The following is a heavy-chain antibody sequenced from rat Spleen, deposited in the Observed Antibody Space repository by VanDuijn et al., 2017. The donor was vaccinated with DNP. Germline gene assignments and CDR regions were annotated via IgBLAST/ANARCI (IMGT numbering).Heavy chain of an antibody. CDR3: ARGNYGSPYWYFDF. J-gene: IGHJ1*01. V-gene: IGHV1-57*01. Sequence: QVQLRQSGAELAKPGSSVKISCKASGYTFTNYDMHWIKQTTGQALEWTGYIAPGSGGTKYNEKFKGKATLTVDKSSSTAYMQLSSLTPVDTAVYYCARGNYGSPYWYFDFWGPGTMVTVSS. CDR2: IAPGSGGT. CDR1: GYTFTNYD. D-gene: IGHD1-3*01.